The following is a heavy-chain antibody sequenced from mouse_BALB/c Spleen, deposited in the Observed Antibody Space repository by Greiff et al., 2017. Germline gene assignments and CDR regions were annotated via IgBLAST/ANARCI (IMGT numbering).Heavy chain of an antibody. CDR2: INSDGSAI. D-gene: IGHD4-1*01. J-gene: IGHJ2*01. V-gene: IGHV11-2*02. CDR1: GFTFSGFW. CDR3: MRSKLGDYFDY. Sequence: EVKLVESGGGLVQPGGSRGLSCEGSGFTFSGFWMSWVRQTPGKTLEWIGDINSDGSAINYAPSIKDRFTIFRDNDKSTLYLQMSNVRSEDTATYFCMRSKLGDYFDYWGQGTTLTVSS.